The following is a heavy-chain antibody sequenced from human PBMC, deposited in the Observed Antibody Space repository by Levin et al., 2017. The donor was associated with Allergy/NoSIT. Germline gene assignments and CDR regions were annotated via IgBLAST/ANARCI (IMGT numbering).Heavy chain of an antibody. Sequence: PGGSLRLSCAASGFTFSYYYMSWVRQAPGKGLEWVSYISSSGSIRYYADSVKGRFTISRDNTKNSLYLQMNSLRAEDTAVYYCARDKAPTTVLTPANYDSDGMDGWGQGTTVTVSS. CDR1: GFTFSYYY. D-gene: IGHD4-23*01. CDR2: ISSSGSIR. V-gene: IGHV3-11*01. CDR3: ARDKAPTTVLTPANYDSDGMDG. J-gene: IGHJ6*02.